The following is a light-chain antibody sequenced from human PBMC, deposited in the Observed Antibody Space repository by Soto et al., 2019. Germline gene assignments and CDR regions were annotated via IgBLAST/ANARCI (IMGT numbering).Light chain of an antibody. CDR2: EVT. J-gene: IGLJ1*01. V-gene: IGLV2-8*01. Sequence: QSALTQPPSASGSLGQSVTISCTGTSSDVGAYNYVSWYQQHPGKAPKLMIYEVTRRPSGVPDRFSGSKSGNTASLNVSGLQAEDEADYYCCSYADNTDYVFGTGNKVTVL. CDR3: CSYADNTDYV. CDR1: SSDVGAYNY.